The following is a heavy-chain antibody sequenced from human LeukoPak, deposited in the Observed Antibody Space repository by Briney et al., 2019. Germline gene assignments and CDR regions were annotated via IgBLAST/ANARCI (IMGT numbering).Heavy chain of an antibody. D-gene: IGHD6-13*01. CDR1: GGSISSSNSY. V-gene: IGHV4-39*01. J-gene: IGHJ4*02. Sequence: QPSETLSLTCIVSGGSISSSNSYWGWIRQAPGKGLEWIGSIYYSGVTSYNPSLKSRVIISVDTSKNQFSLKLNSVTAADTAVYYCARQSGPYSSSWFDYWGQGSLITVRS. CDR2: IYYSGVT. CDR3: ARQSGPYSSSWFDY.